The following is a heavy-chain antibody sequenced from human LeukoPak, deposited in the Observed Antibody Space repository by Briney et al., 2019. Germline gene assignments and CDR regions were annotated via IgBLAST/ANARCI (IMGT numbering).Heavy chain of an antibody. CDR3: AREGYYGSGSYYNRSPFDY. D-gene: IGHD3-10*01. Sequence: ASVKVSCKASGYTFTSYDISWVRQAPGQGLEWMGWISAYNGNTNYAQKLQGRVTMTTDTSTSTAYMELRSLRSDDTAVYYCAREGYYGSGSYYNRSPFDYWGQGTLVTVSS. CDR1: GYTFTSYD. CDR2: ISAYNGNT. J-gene: IGHJ4*02. V-gene: IGHV1-18*04.